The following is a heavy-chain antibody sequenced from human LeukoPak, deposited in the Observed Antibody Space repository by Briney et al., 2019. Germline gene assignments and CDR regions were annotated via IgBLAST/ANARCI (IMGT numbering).Heavy chain of an antibody. D-gene: IGHD3-10*01. J-gene: IGHJ4*02. V-gene: IGHV3-49*04. CDR3: TRDQTYYYGSGSYRY. CDR2: IRSKAYGGTT. CDR1: GFTFGDYA. Sequence: GGSLRLSCTAPGFTFGDYALSWVRQAPGKGLEWVSFIRSKAYGGTTEYAASVKGRFTISGDDSNSIAYLQMNSLKIEDTAVYHCTRDQTYYYGSGSYRYWGQGTLVTVSS.